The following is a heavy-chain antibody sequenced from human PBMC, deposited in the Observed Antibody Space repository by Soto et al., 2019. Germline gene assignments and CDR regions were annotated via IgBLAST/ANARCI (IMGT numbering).Heavy chain of an antibody. CDR2: IYHGGST. CDR1: GGSISSSNL. D-gene: IGHD6-13*01. CDR3: ARSPRSIAAGGIDY. V-gene: IGHV4-4*02. J-gene: IGHJ4*02. Sequence: SETLSLTCAVSGGSISSSNLWTWVRQPPGKGLEWIGEIYHGGSTNYNPSLKSRVTISVDKSKNQFSLRLSSVTAADTAVYYCARSPRSIAAGGIDYWGQGILVTVSS.